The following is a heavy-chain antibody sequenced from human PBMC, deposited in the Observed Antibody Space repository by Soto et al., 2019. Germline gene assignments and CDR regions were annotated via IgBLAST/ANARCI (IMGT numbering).Heavy chain of an antibody. CDR1: GYTFTSYD. D-gene: IGHD2-8*01. CDR2: MNPNNNNT. CDR3: ARAPHPYFNDY. Sequence: QVQLVQSGAEVKKPGASVKVSCKASGYTFTSYDINWVRQATGQGLEWMGWMNPNNNNTGYAQKFQGRVTMTRNTSISTAYMELSSLGSEDTAVDYCARAPHPYFNDYWGQGTLVTVSS. V-gene: IGHV1-8*01. J-gene: IGHJ4*02.